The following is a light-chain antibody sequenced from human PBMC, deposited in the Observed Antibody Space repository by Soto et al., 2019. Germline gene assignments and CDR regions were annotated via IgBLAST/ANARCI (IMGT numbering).Light chain of an antibody. Sequence: EIALTQSPGTLSLSPGERATLSCRASQSVSSSYLAWYQLKPGQAPRLFIYGASSRATGIPDRFSGSGSGTDFTLTINRLEAEDFAVYYCQQYGSSPLTFGGGTKVEIK. CDR3: QQYGSSPLT. J-gene: IGKJ4*01. V-gene: IGKV3-20*01. CDR2: GAS. CDR1: QSVSSSY.